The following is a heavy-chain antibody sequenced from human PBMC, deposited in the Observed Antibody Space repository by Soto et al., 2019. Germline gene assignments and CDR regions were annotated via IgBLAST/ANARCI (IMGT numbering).Heavy chain of an antibody. CDR1: GFTFSSYA. CDR3: AKGPSPDCGGDCYSTYYFDY. D-gene: IGHD2-21*02. Sequence: EVQLLESGGGLVQPGGSLRLPCAASGFTFSSYAMSWVRQAPGKGLEWVSAISGSGGSTYYADSVKGRFTISRDNSKNTLYLQMNSLRAEDTAVYYCAKGPSPDCGGDCYSTYYFDYWGQGTLVTVSS. V-gene: IGHV3-23*01. J-gene: IGHJ4*02. CDR2: ISGSGGST.